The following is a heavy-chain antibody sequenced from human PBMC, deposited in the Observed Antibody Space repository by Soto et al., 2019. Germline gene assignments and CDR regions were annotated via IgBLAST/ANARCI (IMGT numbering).Heavy chain of an antibody. Sequence: EVQLVESGGGLVQPGGSLRLSCKASGFIVSDTYVNWVRQAPGKGLEWVSVISNRGDTHYADSVRGRFSLSRDISDNTLHLQMNNLRVEDTAVYYCAREPRYCRGGSCSITGDAYDIWGQGTMVTVSS. J-gene: IGHJ3*02. CDR1: GFIVSDTY. CDR2: ISNRGDT. V-gene: IGHV3-66*01. D-gene: IGHD2-15*01. CDR3: AREPRYCRGGSCSITGDAYDI.